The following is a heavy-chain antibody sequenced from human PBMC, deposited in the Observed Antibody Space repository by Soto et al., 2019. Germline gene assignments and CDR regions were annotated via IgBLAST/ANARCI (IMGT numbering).Heavy chain of an antibody. CDR1: FTFSMYS. CDR2: ISSGGSYI. D-gene: IGHD1-26*01. Sequence: GGSLRLSCSFTFSMYSMNWVRQAPGKGLEWVASISSGGSYIKYADSAKGRFTISRDNAKNSVSLQMNSLRVDDTAVYFCTRDQGGSYDSWFDPWGQGTLVTVSS. CDR3: TRDQGGSYDSWFDP. V-gene: IGHV3-21*01. J-gene: IGHJ5*02.